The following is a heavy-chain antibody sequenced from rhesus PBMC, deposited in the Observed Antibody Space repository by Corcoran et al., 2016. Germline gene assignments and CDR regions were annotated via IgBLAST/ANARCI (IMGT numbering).Heavy chain of an antibody. CDR3: ATDSGYSSGYNRFDV. CDR2: TYGNSAST. D-gene: IGHD5-24*01. CDR1: CGSISDCYY. J-gene: IGHJ5-1*01. Sequence: QVQLQESGPGLVMPSATLSLTCAVSCGSISDCYYCRWSRQLPGKGPEWIGNTYGNSASTYYNPSLKSRVTISKDTSKNHFFLKVSSVTAADTAIYYCATDSGYSSGYNRFDVWGAGVLVTVSS. V-gene: IGHV4S9*01.